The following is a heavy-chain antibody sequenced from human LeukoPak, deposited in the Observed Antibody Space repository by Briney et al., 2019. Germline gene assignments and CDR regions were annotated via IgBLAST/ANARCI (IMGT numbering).Heavy chain of an antibody. V-gene: IGHV1-69*06. J-gene: IGHJ4*02. D-gene: IGHD1-26*01. CDR2: IIPIFGTA. CDR3: ARVAMSGIGSDDF. CDR1: GGTFSSYA. Sequence: ASVKVSCKASGGTFSSYAISWVRQAPGQGLEWMGGIIPIFGTANYAQKFQGRVTITADKSTSTAYMELSSLGSEDTAVYYCARVAMSGIGSDDFWGQGTLVTASS.